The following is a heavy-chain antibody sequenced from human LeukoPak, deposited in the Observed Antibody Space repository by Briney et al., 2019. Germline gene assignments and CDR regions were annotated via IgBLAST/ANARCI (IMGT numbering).Heavy chain of an antibody. CDR2: IRHDGSNH. V-gene: IGHV3-30*02. D-gene: IGHD6-19*01. CDR1: GFVFSDYA. J-gene: IGHJ5*02. Sequence: GGSLRLSCAASGFVFSDYAFHWVRQAPGKGLEWVALIRHDGSNHYYADSLKGRFITSRDNSNSTVYLQMNSLRVEDTAIYFCARDWGRGTSGSGWYNWFDPWGQGTLVTVSS. CDR3: ARDWGRGTSGSGWYNWFDP.